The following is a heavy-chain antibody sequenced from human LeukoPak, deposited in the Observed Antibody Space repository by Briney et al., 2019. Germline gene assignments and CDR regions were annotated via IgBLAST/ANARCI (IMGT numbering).Heavy chain of an antibody. CDR3: AKDERGSKTEGDY. V-gene: IGHV3-23*01. J-gene: IGHJ4*02. D-gene: IGHD1-26*01. CDR2: ISGSGGST. CDR1: GFTFSSYA. Sequence: PGGSLRLSCAASGFTFSSYAMSWVRQAPGKGLEWVSAISGSGGSTYYADSAKGRFTISRDNSKNTLYLQMNSLRAEDTAVYYCAKDERGSKTEGDYWGQGTLVTVSS.